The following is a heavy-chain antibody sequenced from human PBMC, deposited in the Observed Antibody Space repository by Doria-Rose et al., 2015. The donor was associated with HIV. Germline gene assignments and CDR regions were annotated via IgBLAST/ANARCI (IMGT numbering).Heavy chain of an antibody. CDR2: IFSDDER. CDR3: ARIKSSRWYHKYYFDF. CDR1: GVSLSSPGMG. J-gene: IGHJ4*02. Sequence: ESGPVLVKPTETLTLTCTVSGVSLSSPGMGVSWIRQPPVQALELPANIFSDDERSYKTSLKSRLTISRGTSKSQVVLTMTDMDPVDTATYYCARIKSSRWYHKYYFDFWGQGTLVIVSA. V-gene: IGHV2-26*01. D-gene: IGHD6-13*01.